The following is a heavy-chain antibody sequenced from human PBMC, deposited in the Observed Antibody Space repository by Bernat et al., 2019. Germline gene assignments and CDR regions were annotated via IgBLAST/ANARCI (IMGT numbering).Heavy chain of an antibody. Sequence: QVQLVESGGGVVQPGRSLRLSCAASGFTFSSYAMHWVRQAPGKGLEWVAVISYDGSNKYYADSVKGRFTISRDNSKNTLYLQMNSLRAEDTAVYYCAKVFYDFWSGPPDYWGQGTLVIVSS. CDR1: GFTFSSYA. CDR2: ISYDGSNK. D-gene: IGHD3-3*01. CDR3: AKVFYDFWSGPPDY. V-gene: IGHV3-30*04. J-gene: IGHJ4*02.